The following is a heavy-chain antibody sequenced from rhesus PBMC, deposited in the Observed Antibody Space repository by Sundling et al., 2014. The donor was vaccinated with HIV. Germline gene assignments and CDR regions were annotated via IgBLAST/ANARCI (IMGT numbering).Heavy chain of an antibody. D-gene: IGHD2-2*01. Sequence: EVQLVESGGGVVQPGGSLRLSCAASGFTFDDYAMHWVRQAPGKGLEWVSGISWSGDSTDYADSVKGRFTISRDNAKNSLYLQMNRLRAEDTALYYCAREGGYCTSTSCYEVPLWGQGVLVTVSS. CDR3: AREGGYCTSTSCYEVPL. J-gene: IGHJ4*01. CDR2: ISWSGDST. CDR1: GFTFDDYA. V-gene: IGHV3-201*01.